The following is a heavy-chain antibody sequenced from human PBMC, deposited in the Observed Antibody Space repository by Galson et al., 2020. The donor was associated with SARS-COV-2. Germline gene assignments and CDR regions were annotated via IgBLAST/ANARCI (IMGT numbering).Heavy chain of an antibody. CDR1: GGSISSYY. J-gene: IGHJ5*02. CDR2: IYYSGST. Sequence: EPSANLSLTCHVSGGSISSYYWSWLRQPPGTGLEWIGYIYYSGSTNYNPSLKSRVTISVDTSQNQFSLKLSSVTSADTAGYDCARDGSGMRDPWGQGTLVTVSS. D-gene: IGHD3-10*01. V-gene: IGHV4-59*12. CDR3: ARDGSGMRDP.